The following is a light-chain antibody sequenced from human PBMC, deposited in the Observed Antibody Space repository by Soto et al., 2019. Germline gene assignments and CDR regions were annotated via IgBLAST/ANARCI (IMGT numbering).Light chain of an antibody. CDR1: QDISNY. J-gene: IGKJ1*01. Sequence: DIQMTQSPSSLSASVGDRVTITCQASQDISNYLNWYQQKPGKAPKLLIYDASNLETGVPSRFSGSGSGTDFTFTISSLQPEDIATYYFQQYDNLPGKFGQGTKVEIK. CDR3: QQYDNLPGK. V-gene: IGKV1-33*01. CDR2: DAS.